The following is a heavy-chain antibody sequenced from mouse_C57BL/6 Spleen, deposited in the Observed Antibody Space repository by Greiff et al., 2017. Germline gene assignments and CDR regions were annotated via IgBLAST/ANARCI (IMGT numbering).Heavy chain of an antibody. V-gene: IGHV5-9-1*02. J-gene: IGHJ1*03. CDR2: ISSGGDYI. CDR3: TRDGSSYVYFDV. D-gene: IGHD1-1*01. CDR1: GFTFSSYA. Sequence: EVQVVESGEGLVKPGGSLKLSCAASGFTFSSYAMSWVRQTPEKRLEWVAYISSGGDYIYYADTVKGRFTISRDNARNTLYLQMSSLKSEDTAMYYCTRDGSSYVYFDVWGTGTTVTVSS.